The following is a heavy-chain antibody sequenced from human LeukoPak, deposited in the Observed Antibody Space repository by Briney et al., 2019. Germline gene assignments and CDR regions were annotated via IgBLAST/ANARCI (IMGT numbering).Heavy chain of an antibody. CDR3: ARDPYYDSSPDY. Sequence: ASVNVSCKASGYTFTSYGISWVRQAPGQGLEWMGWISAYNGNTNYAQKLQGRVAMTTDTSTSTAYMELRSLRSDDTAVYYCARDPYYDSSPDYWGQGTLVTVSS. V-gene: IGHV1-18*01. J-gene: IGHJ4*02. CDR1: GYTFTSYG. CDR2: ISAYNGNT. D-gene: IGHD3-22*01.